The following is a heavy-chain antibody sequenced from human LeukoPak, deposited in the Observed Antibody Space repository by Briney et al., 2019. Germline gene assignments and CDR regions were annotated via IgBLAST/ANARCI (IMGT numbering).Heavy chain of an antibody. CDR3: TSSPGSIAAAGT. Sequence: GGSLRLSCAASGFTFSGSAMHWVRQASGKGLEWVGRIRSKANSYATAYAASVKGRFTISRDDSKNTAYLQMNSLKTEDTAVYYCTSSPGSIAAAGTWGQGTLVTVSS. D-gene: IGHD6-13*01. CDR1: GFTFSGSA. J-gene: IGHJ4*02. V-gene: IGHV3-73*01. CDR2: IRSKANSYAT.